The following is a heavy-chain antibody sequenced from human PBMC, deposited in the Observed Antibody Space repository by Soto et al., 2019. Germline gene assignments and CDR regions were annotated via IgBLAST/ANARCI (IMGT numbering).Heavy chain of an antibody. Sequence: GGSLRLSCAASGFTSSRYAMSWVRQAPGKGLEWLSSISGTGYRSYYEDSVKGRFTISRDNSKNTLYLQMNSLRADDTAVYYCARESLQSFFDYWGRGTLVTVS. CDR1: GFTSSRYA. CDR3: ARESLQSFFDY. J-gene: IGHJ4*02. V-gene: IGHV3-23*01. CDR2: ISGTGYRS.